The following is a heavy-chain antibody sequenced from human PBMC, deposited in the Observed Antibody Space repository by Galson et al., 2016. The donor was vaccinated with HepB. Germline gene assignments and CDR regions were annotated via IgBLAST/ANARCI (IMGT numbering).Heavy chain of an antibody. Sequence: PALVKPTQTLTLTCTFSGFSLSTSGVGVGWIRLPPGKALEWLALIYWNDNERYSPSLKSRLTITKDISKNQVVLTMTNVDPVDTATYYCAHTSPRYYYGPDKTCYCGYWGQGALVTVSS. CDR1: GFSLSTSGVG. CDR2: IYWNDNE. D-gene: IGHD3-10*01. V-gene: IGHV2-5*01. CDR3: AHTSPRYYYGPDKTCYCGY. J-gene: IGHJ4*02.